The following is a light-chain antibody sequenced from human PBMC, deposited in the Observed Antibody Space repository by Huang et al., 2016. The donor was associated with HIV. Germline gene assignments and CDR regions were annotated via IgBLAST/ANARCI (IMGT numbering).Light chain of an antibody. V-gene: IGKV1-17*03. CDR1: QEISNY. Sequence: DIQLTQSPSAMSASVGDRVSITCRASQEISNYLAWFQQKPGGAPKRLIYAASSLQSGGPSRFSGSKSGTKFTLTISSLQPEDFATYYCLQHHGYPRTFGQGTNV. J-gene: IGKJ1*01. CDR3: LQHHGYPRT. CDR2: AAS.